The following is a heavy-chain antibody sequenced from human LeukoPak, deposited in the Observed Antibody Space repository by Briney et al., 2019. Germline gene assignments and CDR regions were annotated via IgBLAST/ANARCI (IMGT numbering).Heavy chain of an antibody. D-gene: IGHD2-21*01. J-gene: IGHJ4*01. V-gene: IGHV4-59*01. CDR3: ARNTYSGGECYSLDY. CDR2: IYYSGST. Sequence: SETLSLTCTVSGGSITSYYWSWIRQPPGKGLEWIVDIYYSGSTNYNPSLKSRVTISVDTSKNQFSLKLSSVTAADTAVYYCARNTYSGGECYSLDYWGQGTLVTVSS. CDR1: GGSITSYY.